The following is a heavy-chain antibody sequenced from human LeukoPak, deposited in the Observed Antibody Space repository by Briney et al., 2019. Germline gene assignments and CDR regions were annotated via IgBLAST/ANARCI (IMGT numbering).Heavy chain of an antibody. Sequence: GGSLRLSCAVSGFTFSNAWMSWVRQAPGKGLAWVGRIKSKTDGGTTDYAAPVKGRFTISRDDSKNTLYLQMNSLRTEDTAVYYCTSDVGHGTWGQGILVTVSS. CDR2: IKSKTDGGTT. V-gene: IGHV3-15*01. CDR1: GFTFSNAW. D-gene: IGHD4-17*01. CDR3: TSDVGHGT. J-gene: IGHJ5*02.